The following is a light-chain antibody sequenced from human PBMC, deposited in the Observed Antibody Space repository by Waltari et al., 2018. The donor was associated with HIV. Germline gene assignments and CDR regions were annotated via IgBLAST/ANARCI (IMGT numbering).Light chain of an antibody. CDR1: QDIASY. J-gene: IGKJ1*01. CDR2: AAS. CDR3: QQTYSGRT. Sequence: DIRMTQSPSSLSASVGDRVTITCRASQDIASYLNWYQQRPGRAPQLLIYAASALKSGVPSRFTGSGSGTDFTLTISSLQTEDVAIYYCQQTYSGRTFGPGTKVEIK. V-gene: IGKV1-39*01.